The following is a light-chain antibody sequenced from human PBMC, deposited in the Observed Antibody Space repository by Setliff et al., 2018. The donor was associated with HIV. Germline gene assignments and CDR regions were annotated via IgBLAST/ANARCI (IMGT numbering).Light chain of an antibody. CDR3: QQSYSSLTWS. CDR1: QTIKTS. J-gene: IGKJ1*01. CDR2: AAS. V-gene: IGKV1-39*01. Sequence: DIQMTQSPSSLSASVGDRVTISCRASQTIKTSLNWYQHKPGRAPKLLIYAASSLHFGVPSRFSGSGSGTDFTLTISSLQPEDFATYYCQQSYSSLTWSFGQGTKVDIK.